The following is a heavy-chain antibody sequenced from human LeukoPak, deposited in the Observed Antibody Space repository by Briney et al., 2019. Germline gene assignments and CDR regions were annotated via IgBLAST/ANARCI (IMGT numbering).Heavy chain of an antibody. V-gene: IGHV3-7*01. CDR2: INKDGSER. CDR1: GFTFSGYW. CDR3: ARESKGRSKIDY. Sequence: GGSLRLSCAASGFTFSGYWMSWVRQAPGKGLEGVANINKDGSERYNVDSVKGRFTISRDNANKSLYLQMNSLRAEDTSVYYCARESKGRSKIDYWGQGTLVTVSS. D-gene: IGHD4-17*01. J-gene: IGHJ4*02.